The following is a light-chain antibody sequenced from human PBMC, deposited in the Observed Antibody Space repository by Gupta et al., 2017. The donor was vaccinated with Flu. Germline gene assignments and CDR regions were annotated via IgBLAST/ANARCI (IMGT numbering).Light chain of an antibody. Sequence: VKLTCTLSSGHSSYAIAGHQQQPEKGHRYWMKLNSDGSHSKGDGIPDRFSGSSSGAERYLTISSLQSEDESDYYCQTWGTAVVFGGGTKLTVL. CDR3: QTWGTAVV. CDR1: SGHSSYA. V-gene: IGLV4-69*01. J-gene: IGLJ3*02. CDR2: LNSDGSH.